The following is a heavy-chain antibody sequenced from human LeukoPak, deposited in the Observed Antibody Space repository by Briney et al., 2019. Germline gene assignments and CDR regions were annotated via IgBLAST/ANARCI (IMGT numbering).Heavy chain of an antibody. J-gene: IGHJ4*02. CDR2: IYLGGST. Sequence: PSETLSLTCTVSGGFISSVGYWWGWIRQPPGKGLEFTGNIYLGGSTSYNPSLKSRIAMSIDTSKNQFSLKLSSVTAADTAVYYCARDPSGYFNYWGQGTLATVSS. D-gene: IGHD3-22*01. CDR1: GGFISSVGYW. V-gene: IGHV4-39*07. CDR3: ARDPSGYFNY.